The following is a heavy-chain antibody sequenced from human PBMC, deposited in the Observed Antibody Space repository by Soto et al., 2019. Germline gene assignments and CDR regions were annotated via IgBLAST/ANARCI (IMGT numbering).Heavy chain of an antibody. Sequence: GGSLRLSCAASGFTFSSYAMHWVRQAPGKGLEWVSYISPGGDRIYYAESLKGRITISRDNARNSLSLQMNILSDEDTAVYYCTKSADSAGWGVDFWGQGTLVTVSS. J-gene: IGHJ4*02. V-gene: IGHV3-48*02. CDR3: TKSADSAGWGVDF. CDR1: GFTFSSYA. D-gene: IGHD6-19*01. CDR2: ISPGGDRI.